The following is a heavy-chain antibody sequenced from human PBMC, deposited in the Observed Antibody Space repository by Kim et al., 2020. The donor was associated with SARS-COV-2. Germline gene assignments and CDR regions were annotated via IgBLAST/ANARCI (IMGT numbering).Heavy chain of an antibody. D-gene: IGHD6-25*01. V-gene: IGHV3-30*02. CDR3: GKDRAGSWAGYNHYGLDV. J-gene: IGHJ6*02. Sequence: VKGRFTISRDNSKNMVFLQLSSLRPDDTAVYFCGKDRAGSWAGYNHYGLDVWGQGTAVTVSS.